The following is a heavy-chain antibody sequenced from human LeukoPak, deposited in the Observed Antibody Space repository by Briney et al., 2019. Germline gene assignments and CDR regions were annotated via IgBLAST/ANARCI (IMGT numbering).Heavy chain of an antibody. Sequence: PGGSLRLSYAASGFTFSSYAMHWVRQAPGKGLEWVAVISYDGSNKYYADSVKGRFTISRDNSKNTLYLQMNSLRAEDTAVYYCARADGYNRGGYYFDYWGQGTLVTVSS. V-gene: IGHV3-30-3*01. J-gene: IGHJ4*02. CDR2: ISYDGSNK. CDR3: ARADGYNRGGYYFDY. CDR1: GFTFSSYA. D-gene: IGHD5-24*01.